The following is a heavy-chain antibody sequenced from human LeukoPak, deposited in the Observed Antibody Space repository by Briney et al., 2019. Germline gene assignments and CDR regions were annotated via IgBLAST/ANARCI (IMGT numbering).Heavy chain of an antibody. CDR3: ARGTVTTVIASPLYYFDC. CDR1: GYTFTSYD. Sequence: ASVKVSCKASGYTFTSYDINWVRQATGQGLEWMGWMNPNSGNTGYAQKFQGRVTITRNTSISTAYMELSSLRSEDTAVYYCARGTVTTVIASPLYYFDCWGQGTLVTVSS. J-gene: IGHJ4*02. CDR2: MNPNSGNT. D-gene: IGHD2-21*01. V-gene: IGHV1-8*03.